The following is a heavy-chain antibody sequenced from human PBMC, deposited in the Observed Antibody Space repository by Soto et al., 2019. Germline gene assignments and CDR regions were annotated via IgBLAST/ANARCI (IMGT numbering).Heavy chain of an antibody. CDR2: ISAGGGST. D-gene: IGHD6-13*01. Sequence: GGSLRLSCAASGFTFRSYAMSWVRQAPGKGLEWVSTISAGGGSTYYADSVKGRFTISRDNSKNTLYLQMNSLRAEDTAVYYCAKRLDYSGSWYYFDSWGQGTLVTVSS. CDR3: AKRLDYSGSWYYFDS. V-gene: IGHV3-23*01. J-gene: IGHJ4*02. CDR1: GFTFRSYA.